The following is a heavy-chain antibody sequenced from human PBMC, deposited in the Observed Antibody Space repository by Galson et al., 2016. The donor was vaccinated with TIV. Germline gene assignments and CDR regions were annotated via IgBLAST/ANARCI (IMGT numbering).Heavy chain of an antibody. V-gene: IGHV1-2*02. CDR1: GYSFTGYF. Sequence: SVKVSCKASGYSFTGYFMHWVRQAPGQGLEWMGWINPKTGATTYAQEFQGRITMTRDTSASTVYMDLNRLQSDDTAVYYCARSDSYYKYAFDVWGQGTTVTVSS. CDR2: INPKTGAT. J-gene: IGHJ3*01. CDR3: ARSDSYYKYAFDV. D-gene: IGHD3-10*01.